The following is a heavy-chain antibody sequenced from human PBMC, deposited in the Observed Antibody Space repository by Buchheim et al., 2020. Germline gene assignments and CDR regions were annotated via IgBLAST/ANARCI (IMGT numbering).Heavy chain of an antibody. CDR3: ARDDYNRY. CDR2: SKRDGTTA. J-gene: IGHJ4*02. D-gene: IGHD4-11*01. Sequence: VQLVESGGGVVQPGESLRLSCAASGFAFNTHAMHWVRQAPGKGLEWVARSKRDGTTATYADSVKGRFTTSRDNAKNTLSLQMNSLKVDDTAVYYCARDDYNRYWGQGTL. CDR1: GFAFNTHA. V-gene: IGHV3-74*03.